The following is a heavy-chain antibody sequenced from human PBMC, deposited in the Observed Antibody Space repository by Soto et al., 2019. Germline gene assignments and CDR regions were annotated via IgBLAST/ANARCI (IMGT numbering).Heavy chain of an antibody. CDR3: AHAAGGHPSGCAFDY. J-gene: IGHJ4*02. CDR2: IFWDDDK. Sequence: QITLKESGPTLVKPTQPLTLTCTFSGFSLSTSGVGVGWIRQPPGKALEWVVLIFWDDDKRYRPSPKRRVTITNDTSKTQVVLTMTNMDPVDTATYYGAHAAGGHPSGCAFDYWGQGTLVTVSS. V-gene: IGHV2-5*02. CDR1: GFSLSTSGVG. D-gene: IGHD6-19*01.